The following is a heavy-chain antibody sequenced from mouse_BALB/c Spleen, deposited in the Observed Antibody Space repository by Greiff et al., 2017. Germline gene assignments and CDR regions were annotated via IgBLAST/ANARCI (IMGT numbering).Heavy chain of an antibody. V-gene: IGHV3-8*02. CDR2: ISYSGST. Sequence: EVQLQQSGPSLVKPSQTLSLTCSVTGDSITSGYWNWIRKFPGNKLEYMGYISYSGSTYYNPSLKSRISITRDTSKNQYYLQLNSVTTEDTATNYCARKGYYGSSYVGYAMDYWGQGTSVTVSS. D-gene: IGHD1-1*01. CDR1: GDSITSGY. CDR3: ARKGYYGSSYVGYAMDY. J-gene: IGHJ4*01.